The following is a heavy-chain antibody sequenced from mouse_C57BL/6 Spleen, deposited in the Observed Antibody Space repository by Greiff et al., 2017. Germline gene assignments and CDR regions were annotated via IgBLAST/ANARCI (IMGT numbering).Heavy chain of an antibody. CDR1: GYTFTSYW. CDR2: IYPSDSET. D-gene: IGHD1-1*01. V-gene: IGHV1-61*01. CDR3: ARRVTTVVATFYWYFDV. Sequence: VKLQQPGAELVRPGSSVKLSCKASGYTFTSYWMDWVKQRPGQGLEWIGNIYPSDSETHYNQKFKDKATLTVDKSSSTAYMQLSSLTSEDSAVYYCARRVTTVVATFYWYFDVWGTGTTVTVSS. J-gene: IGHJ1*03.